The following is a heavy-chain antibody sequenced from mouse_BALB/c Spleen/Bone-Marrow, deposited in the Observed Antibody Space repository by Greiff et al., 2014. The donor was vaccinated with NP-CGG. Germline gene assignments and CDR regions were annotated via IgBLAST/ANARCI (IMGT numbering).Heavy chain of an antibody. J-gene: IGHJ4*01. CDR1: GYTFTSYY. D-gene: IGHD5-1*01. Sequence: QVHVKQSGAELVKPGASVKLSCKASGYTFTSYYMYWVKQRPGQGLEWIGEINPSNGGTNFNEKFKCRATLTVDKSSSTAYMQLSSLTSEDSAVYYCTRLPHWGQGTSVTVSS. V-gene: IGHV1S81*02. CDR2: INPSNGGT. CDR3: TRLPH.